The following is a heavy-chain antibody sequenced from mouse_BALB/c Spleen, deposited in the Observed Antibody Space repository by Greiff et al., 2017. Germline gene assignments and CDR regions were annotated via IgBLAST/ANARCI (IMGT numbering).Heavy chain of an antibody. V-gene: IGHV5-17*02. CDR3: ARSDYYGSSGDY. CDR1: GFTFSSFG. CDR2: ISSGSSTI. Sequence: EVQLVESGGGLVQPGGSRKLSCAASGFTFSSFGMHWVRQAPAKGLEWVAYISSGSSTIYYADTVKGRFTISRDNPKNTLFLQMTSLRSEDTAMYYCARSDYYGSSGDYWGQGTTLTVSS. J-gene: IGHJ2*01. D-gene: IGHD1-1*01.